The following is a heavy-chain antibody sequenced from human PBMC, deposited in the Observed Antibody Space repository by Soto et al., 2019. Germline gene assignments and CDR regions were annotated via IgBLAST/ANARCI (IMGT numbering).Heavy chain of an antibody. J-gene: IGHJ4*02. Sequence: GGSLRLSCAASDFTFSSYGMHWVRQAPGKGLEWVAVIWYDGSKTYYADSVKGRFTISRDNSKNTLYLQMNSLRAEDTAVYYCAKDRGALRWSEEHYYFDYWGQGTLVTVSS. V-gene: IGHV3-30*02. CDR1: DFTFSSYG. CDR3: AKDRGALRWSEEHYYFDY. CDR2: IWYDGSKT. D-gene: IGHD4-17*01.